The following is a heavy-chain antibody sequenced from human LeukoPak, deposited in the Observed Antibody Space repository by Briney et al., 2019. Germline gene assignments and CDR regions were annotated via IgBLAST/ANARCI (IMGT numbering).Heavy chain of an antibody. D-gene: IGHD3-9*01. CDR3: AKDNYDILTGYYTDY. J-gene: IGHJ4*02. Sequence: PGGSLRLSCAASGFTFSSYAMSWVRQAPGKGLEWVSAISGSGGSTYYADSVKGRFTISRDNSKNTLYLQMNSLRAEDTAVYYCAKDNYDILTGYYTDYWGQGTLVTVSS. V-gene: IGHV3-23*01. CDR2: ISGSGGST. CDR1: GFTFSSYA.